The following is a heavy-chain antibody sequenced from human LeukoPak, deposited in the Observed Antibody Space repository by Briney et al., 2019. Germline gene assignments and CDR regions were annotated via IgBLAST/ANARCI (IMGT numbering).Heavy chain of an antibody. V-gene: IGHV5-51*01. CDR1: GYSFTSYW. CDR3: ARQFSSGWSYFDY. J-gene: IGHJ4*02. Sequence: GESLRISCKGSGYSFTSYWIGWVRQMPGKGLEWMGIIYPGVSDTRYSPSFQGQVTISADKSISTAYLQWSSLKASDTAMYYCARQFSSGWSYFDYWGQGTLVTVSS. CDR2: IYPGVSDT. D-gene: IGHD6-19*01.